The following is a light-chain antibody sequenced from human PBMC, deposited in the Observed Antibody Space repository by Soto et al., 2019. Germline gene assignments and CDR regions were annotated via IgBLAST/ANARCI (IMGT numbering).Light chain of an antibody. Sequence: EIVVTQSPGTLSLSPGERVTLSCRASQSVHNNYLAWYQQKPGQAPRLLIYGASTRATGISDRFSGSGSGTDFTLTISRLEPEDVGVFYCHLYNRSPYNFGQGTKLEIK. CDR3: HLYNRSPYN. CDR1: QSVHNNY. V-gene: IGKV3-20*01. CDR2: GAS. J-gene: IGKJ2*01.